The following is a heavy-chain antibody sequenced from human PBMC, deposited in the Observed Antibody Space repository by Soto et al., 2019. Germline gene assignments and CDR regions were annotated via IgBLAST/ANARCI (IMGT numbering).Heavy chain of an antibody. CDR1: GGSISSGGYY. CDR2: IYYSGST. J-gene: IGHJ6*02. CDR3: AGGNYDYYYAMDV. Sequence: PSETLSLTCTVSGGSISSGGYYWSWIRQHPGKGLEWIGYIYYSGSTYYNPSLKSRVTISVDTSKNQFSLKLSSVTAADTAVYYCAGGNYDYYYAMDVWGQGTTVTVSS. V-gene: IGHV4-31*03. D-gene: IGHD4-4*01.